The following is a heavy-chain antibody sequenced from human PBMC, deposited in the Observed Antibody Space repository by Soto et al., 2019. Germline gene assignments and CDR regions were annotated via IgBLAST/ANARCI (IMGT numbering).Heavy chain of an antibody. V-gene: IGHV1-18*01. D-gene: IGHD3-10*01. Sequence: ASVKVSCKASGYTFTSYGISWVRQAPGQGLEWMGWISAYNGNTNYAQKLQGRVTMTTDTSTSTAYMELRSLRSDDTALYYCARDLTMVRAKFVLAGYWGQGTLVTSPQ. CDR2: ISAYNGNT. CDR1: GYTFTSYG. CDR3: ARDLTMVRAKFVLAGY. J-gene: IGHJ4*02.